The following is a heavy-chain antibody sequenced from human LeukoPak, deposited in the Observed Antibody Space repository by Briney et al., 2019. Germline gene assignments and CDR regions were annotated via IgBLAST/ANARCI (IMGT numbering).Heavy chain of an antibody. D-gene: IGHD2-2*01. CDR1: GGTFSSYT. Sequence: GSSVKVSCKASGGTFSSYTINWVRQAPGQGLEWMGWISAYNGNTNYAQKLQGRVTMTTDTSTSTAYMELRSLRSDDTAVYYCARVWKGPAAWGDYWGQGTLVTVSS. V-gene: IGHV1-18*01. J-gene: IGHJ4*02. CDR3: ARVWKGPAAWGDY. CDR2: ISAYNGNT.